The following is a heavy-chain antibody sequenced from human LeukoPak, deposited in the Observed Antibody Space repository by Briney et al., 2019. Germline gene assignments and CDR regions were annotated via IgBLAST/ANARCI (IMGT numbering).Heavy chain of an antibody. J-gene: IGHJ4*02. D-gene: IGHD3-16*02. V-gene: IGHV4-39*07. CDR3: ARGKITFGGVIVNPFDY. CDR1: GGSISSSSYY. Sequence: SETLSLTCTVSGGSISSSSYYWGWIRQPPGKGLEWIGSIYYSGSTYYNPSLKSRVTISVDTSKNQFSLKLSSVTAADTAVYYCARGKITFGGVIVNPFDYWGQGTLVTVS. CDR2: IYYSGST.